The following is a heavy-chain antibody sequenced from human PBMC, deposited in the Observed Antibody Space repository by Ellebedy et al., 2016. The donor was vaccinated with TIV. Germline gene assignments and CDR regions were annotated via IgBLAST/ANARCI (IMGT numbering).Heavy chain of an antibody. J-gene: IGHJ4*02. CDR2: IWYDGSNK. CDR1: GFSFRTYG. D-gene: IGHD3-22*01. Sequence: GESLKISXEASGFSFRTYGMHWVRQAPGKGLEWVAGIWYDGSNKKYADSVKGRFTISRDNSNNTLYLQMNSLRAEDTAIYYCARDTYNFDSSGYYFDHWGQGTLVTVSS. V-gene: IGHV3-33*01. CDR3: ARDTYNFDSSGYYFDH.